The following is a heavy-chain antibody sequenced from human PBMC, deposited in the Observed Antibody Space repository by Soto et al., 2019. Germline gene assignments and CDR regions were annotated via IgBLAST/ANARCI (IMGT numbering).Heavy chain of an antibody. CDR1: GFTFTSSG. Sequence: SMPVSWKSSGFTFTSSGVQWGRQARGQRLEWIGWIVVGSGNTNYAQKFQERVTITRDMSTSTAYMELSSLRSEDTAVYYCAADWQLGHYYHGMDVWGQGTTVTVSS. CDR2: IVVGSGNT. V-gene: IGHV1-58*01. D-gene: IGHD7-27*01. CDR3: AADWQLGHYYHGMDV. J-gene: IGHJ6*02.